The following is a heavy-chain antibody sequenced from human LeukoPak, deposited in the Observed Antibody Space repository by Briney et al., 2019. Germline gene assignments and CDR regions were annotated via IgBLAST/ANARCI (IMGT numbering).Heavy chain of an antibody. V-gene: IGHV4-39*07. CDR1: GGSISSGSYY. J-gene: IGHJ3*02. Sequence: SETLSLTCTVSGGSISSGSYYWGWIRQPPGKGLEWLGSTYHSGSTYYNPSLKSRVTISVDTSKNQFSLKLSSVTAADTAVYYCARDNAWAVGAFDIWGQGTMVTVSS. CDR3: ARDNAWAVGAFDI. D-gene: IGHD3-16*01. CDR2: TYHSGST.